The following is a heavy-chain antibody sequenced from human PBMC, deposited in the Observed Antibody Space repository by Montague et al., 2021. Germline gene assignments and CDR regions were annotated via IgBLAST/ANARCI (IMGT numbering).Heavy chain of an antibody. CDR2: IIRNGNC. V-gene: IGHV4-39*01. D-gene: IGHD3-10*01. CDR1: GGSISRSTHY. Sequence: SETLSLTCTVSGGSISRSTHYWGWIRPTPGKDLDGIGSIIRNGNCFYNPHRQIPFILYVDTSGDQFSLRLTSATDADTNVYFCPRHWEGGSYTRAMEFWGQGILVTVSS. CDR3: PRHWEGGSYTRAMEF. J-gene: IGHJ4*02.